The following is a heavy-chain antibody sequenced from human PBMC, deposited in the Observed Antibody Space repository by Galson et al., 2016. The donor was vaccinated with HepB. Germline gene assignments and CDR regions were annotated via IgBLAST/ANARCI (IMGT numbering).Heavy chain of an antibody. CDR1: GFSFSHAW. J-gene: IGHJ4*02. CDR2: IRRNADGGTT. V-gene: IGHV3-15*07. CDR3: ITDRLGWAPGWVGEFFDY. Sequence: SLRLSCAASGFSFSHAWMGWVRQAPRKGLEWVGRIRRNADGGTTDYAAPVKGRFTISRDDSKNTLYLQMNSLKTEDTAGYYCITDRLGWAPGWVGEFFDYWGQGTLVTVSS. D-gene: IGHD3-10*01.